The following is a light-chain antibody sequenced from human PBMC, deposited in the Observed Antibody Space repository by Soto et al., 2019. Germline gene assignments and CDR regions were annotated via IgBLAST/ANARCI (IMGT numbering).Light chain of an antibody. J-gene: IGLJ1*01. CDR3: CSYAGTNSYV. Sequence: SALTQPRSVSGSPGQSVTISCTGTSSDVGGYNYVSWYQQHPDKAPKLMIYDVTKRPSGVPHRFSGSKSDNTASLTISGLQAEDEADYYCCSYAGTNSYVFGTGTKVTVL. CDR1: SSDVGGYNY. CDR2: DVT. V-gene: IGLV2-11*01.